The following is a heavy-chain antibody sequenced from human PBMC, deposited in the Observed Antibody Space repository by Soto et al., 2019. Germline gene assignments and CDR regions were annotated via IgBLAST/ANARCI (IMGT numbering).Heavy chain of an antibody. CDR2: ISYSGST. D-gene: IGHD6-6*01. V-gene: IGHV4-31*03. J-gene: IGHJ5*02. CDR1: GGSINSGNYY. CDR3: ARLSITANGGWFDP. Sequence: QVQLQESGPGLVKPSQTLSLTCTVSGGSINSGNYYWSWIRHHPGKGLEWIGCISYSGSTSYNPSLKSRVTISVDTSKNQFSLKLSSVTAADTAVYYCARLSITANGGWFDPWGQGTLVNVSS.